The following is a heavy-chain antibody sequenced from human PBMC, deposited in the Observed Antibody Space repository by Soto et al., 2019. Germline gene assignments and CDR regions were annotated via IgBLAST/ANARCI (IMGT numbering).Heavy chain of an antibody. V-gene: IGHV3-30-3*01. D-gene: IGHD2-2*01. CDR1: GFTFSSYA. Sequence: QVQLVESGGGVVQPGRTLRLSCAASGFTFSSYAMNWVRQAPGKGLEWVALISYDGNDKYYADSVKGRFTISRDSSKNMLYLQMNGLRAADTAVYYCGRCSSTSCHLGSDYWGQGTLVTVSS. J-gene: IGHJ4*02. CDR3: GRCSSTSCHLGSDY. CDR2: ISYDGNDK.